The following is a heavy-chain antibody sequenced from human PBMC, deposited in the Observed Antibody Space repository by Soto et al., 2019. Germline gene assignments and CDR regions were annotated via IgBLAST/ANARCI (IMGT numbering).Heavy chain of an antibody. Sequence: GGSLRLSCAASGFTFDDYTMHWVRQAPGKGLEWVSLISWDGGSTYYADSVKGRFTISRDNSKNSLYLQMNSLRTEDTALYYCAKDPQLTPVRASYAFDIWGQGTMVTVSS. CDR3: AKDPQLTPVRASYAFDI. V-gene: IGHV3-43*01. D-gene: IGHD3-16*01. CDR2: ISWDGGST. CDR1: GFTFDDYT. J-gene: IGHJ3*02.